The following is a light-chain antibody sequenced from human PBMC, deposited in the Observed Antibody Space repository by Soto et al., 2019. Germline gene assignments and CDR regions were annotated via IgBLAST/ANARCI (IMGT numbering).Light chain of an antibody. CDR1: NIGSKS. CDR3: QVWDSSSDHVV. CDR2: YDS. V-gene: IGLV3-21*04. Sequence: SYELTQPPSVSVAPGKTARITCGGNNIGSKSVHGYQQKPGQAPVLFIYYDSDRPSGIPERFSGSNSGNTATLTISRVEAGDEADYYCQVWDSSSDHVVFGGGTKLTVL. J-gene: IGLJ2*01.